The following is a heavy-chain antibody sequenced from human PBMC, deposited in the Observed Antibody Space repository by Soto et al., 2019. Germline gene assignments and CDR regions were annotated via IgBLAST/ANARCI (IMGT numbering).Heavy chain of an antibody. CDR1: GFTFATYW. CDR3: ATIAVPPAFDI. CDR2: INSDGSSL. J-gene: IGHJ3*02. Sequence: PGGSLRLSCAASGFTFATYWMHWVRQFPGKGLEWVSRINSDGSSLIYADSVKGRFTISRDNAKNTLYLEMNSLRAEDTAVYYCATIAVPPAFDIWGQGTMVTVSS. V-gene: IGHV3-74*01. D-gene: IGHD6-19*01.